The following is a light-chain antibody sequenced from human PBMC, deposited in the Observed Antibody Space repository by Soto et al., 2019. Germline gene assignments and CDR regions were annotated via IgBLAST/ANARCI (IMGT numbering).Light chain of an antibody. J-gene: IGKJ1*01. CDR3: QKYNSAPRT. V-gene: IGKV1-27*01. CDR1: QGISNY. CDR2: AAS. Sequence: DIQMTQSPSSLSASVGDRVTITCRASQGISNYLAWYQQKPGKVPKLLIYAASTLQSGVPSRFSGSGSETDLPLTISSLQPEDGATYYCQKYNSAPRTFGQGTKVEIK.